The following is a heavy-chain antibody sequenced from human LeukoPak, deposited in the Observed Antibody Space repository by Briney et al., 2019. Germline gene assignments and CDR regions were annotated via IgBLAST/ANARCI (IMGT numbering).Heavy chain of an antibody. Sequence: GRSLRLSCAAPGFTFSSYGMHWVRQAPGKGLEWVAVISYDGSNKYYADSVKGRFTISRDNSKNTLYLQMNSLRAEDTAVYYCAKDLVSGTMIVTPLGYWGQGTLVTVSS. V-gene: IGHV3-30*18. D-gene: IGHD3-22*01. J-gene: IGHJ4*02. CDR2: ISYDGSNK. CDR1: GFTFSSYG. CDR3: AKDLVSGTMIVTPLGY.